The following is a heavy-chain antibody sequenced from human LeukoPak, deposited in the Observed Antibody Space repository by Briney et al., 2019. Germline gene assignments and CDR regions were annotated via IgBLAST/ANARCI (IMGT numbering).Heavy chain of an antibody. V-gene: IGHV3-48*03. D-gene: IGHD3-10*01. J-gene: IGHJ4*02. CDR2: ISGSGRTI. CDR1: GFTFSTYE. CDR3: TRGSGSYFY. Sequence: PGGSLRLSCVASGFTFSTYEMNWIRQAPGKGLEWVSYISGSGRTIYYADSVKDRFTISRDNAKNSLYLQTNSLRAEDTAIYYCTRGSGSYFYWGQGTLVTVSS.